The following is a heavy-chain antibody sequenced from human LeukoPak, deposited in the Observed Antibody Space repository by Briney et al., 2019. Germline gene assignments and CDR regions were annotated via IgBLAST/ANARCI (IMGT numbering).Heavy chain of an antibody. V-gene: IGHV3-30*03. CDR3: ARSGYCSGGSCYWIYYYYYMDV. D-gene: IGHD2-15*01. J-gene: IGHJ6*03. CDR1: GFTFSSYG. CDR2: ISYDGSNK. Sequence: GRSLRLSCAASGFTFSSYGMHWVRQAPGKGLEWVAVISYDGSNKYYADSVKGRFTISRDNSKNTLYLQMNSLRAEDTAVYYCARSGYCSGGSCYWIYYYYYMDVWGKGTTVTVSS.